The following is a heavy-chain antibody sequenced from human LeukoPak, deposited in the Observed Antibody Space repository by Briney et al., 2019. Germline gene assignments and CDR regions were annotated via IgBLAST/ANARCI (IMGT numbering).Heavy chain of an antibody. CDR3: ARVVGRMDV. J-gene: IGHJ6*04. V-gene: IGHV4-34*01. Sequence: AVYGGSXSGYYWXWIRQPPGKGLEWIGEINHSGSTNYNPSLKSRVTISVDTSKNQFSLKLSSVTAADTAVYYCARVVGRMDVWGKGTTVTVSS. CDR2: INHSGST. CDR1: GGSXSGYY.